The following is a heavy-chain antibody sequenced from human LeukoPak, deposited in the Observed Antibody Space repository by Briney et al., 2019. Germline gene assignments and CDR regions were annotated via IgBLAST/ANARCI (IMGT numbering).Heavy chain of an antibody. CDR1: GGSFSGYY. D-gene: IGHD2-15*01. CDR3: ARRSSGSCYGY. CDR2: INHSGST. J-gene: IGHJ4*02. V-gene: IGHV4-34*01. Sequence: SETLSLTCAVYGGSFSGYYWSWIRQPLGKGLEWIGEINHSGSTNYNPSLKSRVTISVDTSKNQFSLKLSSVTAADTAVYYCARRSSGSCYGYWGQGTLVTVSS.